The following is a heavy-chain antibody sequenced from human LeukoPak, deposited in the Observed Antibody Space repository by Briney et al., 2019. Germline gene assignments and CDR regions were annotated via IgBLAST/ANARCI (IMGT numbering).Heavy chain of an antibody. J-gene: IGHJ6*02. D-gene: IGHD6-19*01. Sequence: ASVKVSCKASGGTFSSYAISWVRQAPGQGLEWMGGIIPIFGTANYAQKFQGRVTMTTETSTSTVYMDLRSLRSDDTAVYYCAKLYSSGWPLECMDVWGQGTTVTVSS. V-gene: IGHV1-69*05. CDR3: AKLYSSGWPLECMDV. CDR1: GGTFSSYA. CDR2: IIPIFGTA.